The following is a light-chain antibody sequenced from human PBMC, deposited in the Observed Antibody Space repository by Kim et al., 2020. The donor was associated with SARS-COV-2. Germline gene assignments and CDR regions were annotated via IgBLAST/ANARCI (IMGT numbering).Light chain of an antibody. CDR3: QQYYSYPYT. V-gene: IGKV1-8*01. CDR2: AAS. J-gene: IGKJ2*01. CDR1: QGISSY. Sequence: SASTGDRVTITWRASQGISSYLSCYQQKPGKAPKLLIYAASTLQSGVPSRFSGSGSGTDFTLTISCLQSEDFATYYCQQYYSYPYTFGQGTKLEI.